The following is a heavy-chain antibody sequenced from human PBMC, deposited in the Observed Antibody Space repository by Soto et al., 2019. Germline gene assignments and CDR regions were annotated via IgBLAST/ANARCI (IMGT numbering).Heavy chain of an antibody. J-gene: IGHJ6*03. Sequence: SETLSLTCAVYGGSFSGYYWSWIRQPPGKGLEWIGEINHSGSTNYNPSLKSRVTISVDTSKNQFSLKLSSVTAADTAVYYCARGRCPHFGVVIIVLYAYYYYYYMDVWGKGTTVTVSS. CDR1: GGSFSGYY. V-gene: IGHV4-34*01. CDR2: INHSGST. D-gene: IGHD3-3*01. CDR3: ARGRCPHFGVVIIVLYAYYYYYYMDV.